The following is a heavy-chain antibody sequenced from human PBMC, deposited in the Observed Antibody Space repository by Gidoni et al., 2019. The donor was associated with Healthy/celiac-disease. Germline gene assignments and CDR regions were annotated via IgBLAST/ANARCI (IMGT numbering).Heavy chain of an antibody. Sequence: QVQLVESGGGGVQPGRSLRLSCAASGFTFSIYGMHWVRQAPGKGLEWVAVISEDGSNKYYADLVKGPFTISRDNSKNTLYLQMNSLRAEDTAVYYCAKWGGERWGPLEYYFDYWGQGTLVTVSS. CDR3: AKWGGERWGPLEYYFDY. CDR2: ISEDGSNK. D-gene: IGHD3-16*01. J-gene: IGHJ4*02. CDR1: GFTFSIYG. V-gene: IGHV3-30*18.